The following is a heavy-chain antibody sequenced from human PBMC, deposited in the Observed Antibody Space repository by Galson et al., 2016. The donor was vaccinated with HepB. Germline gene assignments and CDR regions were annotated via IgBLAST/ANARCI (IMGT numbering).Heavy chain of an antibody. CDR2: IEPDGSRT. CDR3: ARDLSGPDY. Sequence: SLRLSCATSGFTFTHHEMHWVRQVPGKGLVWVSRIEPDGSRTIYADSVKGRFTISRDNAENTLYLQMNSLRAADTAVYYCARDLSGPDYWGQGTLVTVSS. CDR1: GFTFTHHE. J-gene: IGHJ4*02. V-gene: IGHV3-74*01.